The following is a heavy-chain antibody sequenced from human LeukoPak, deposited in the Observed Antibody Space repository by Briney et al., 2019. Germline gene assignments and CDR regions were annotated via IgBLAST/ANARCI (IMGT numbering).Heavy chain of an antibody. CDR1: GFTFSSYD. Sequence: GGSLRLSCAASGFTFSSYDMNWVRQAPGKGLEWVSFISSSGTTIDYADPVKGRFTISRDNTRNSLYLQMNSLRVEDTAIYHCARSFDIWGQGTMVTVSP. J-gene: IGHJ3*02. V-gene: IGHV3-48*03. CDR2: ISSSGTTI. CDR3: ARSFDI.